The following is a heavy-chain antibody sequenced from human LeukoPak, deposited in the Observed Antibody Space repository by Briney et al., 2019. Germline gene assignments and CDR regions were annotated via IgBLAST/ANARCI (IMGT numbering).Heavy chain of an antibody. Sequence: HPGGSLRLSCAASGFTFSTYWMNWYRRAPGKGLEWVGNINQDASEINYVDSVRGRFTISRDNAKNSLHLQMNSLRAEDTAVYYCATDRDNSDWQKRFDSWGQGTLVTVSP. CDR1: GFTFSTYW. J-gene: IGHJ4*02. CDR3: ATDRDNSDWQKRFDS. V-gene: IGHV3-7*01. CDR2: INQDASEI. D-gene: IGHD2-21*02.